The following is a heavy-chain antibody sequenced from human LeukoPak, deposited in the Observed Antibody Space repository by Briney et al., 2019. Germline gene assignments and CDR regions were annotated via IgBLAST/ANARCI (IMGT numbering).Heavy chain of an antibody. J-gene: IGHJ5*02. D-gene: IGHD3-10*01. CDR2: IYYSGTT. Sequence: SETLSLTCTVSGGSISSYYWSWIRQPPGKGLEWIGYIYYSGTTNYNPSLKRRAIISVDTSKNQFSLMLSSMTAADTAVYYCARAFGATFNWFDPWGQGALVTVSS. V-gene: IGHV4-59*01. CDR1: GGSISSYY. CDR3: ARAFGATFNWFDP.